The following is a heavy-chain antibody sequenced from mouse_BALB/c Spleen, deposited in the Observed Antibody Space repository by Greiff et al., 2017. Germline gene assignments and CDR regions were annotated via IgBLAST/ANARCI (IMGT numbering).Heavy chain of an antibody. CDR2: IDPANGNT. CDR1: GFNIKDTY. D-gene: IGHD1-1*01. J-gene: IGHJ1*01. Sequence: VQLQQSGAELVKPGASVKLSCTASGFNIKDTYMHWVKQRPEQGLEWIGRIDPANGNTKYDPKFQGKATITADTSSNTAYLQLSSLTSEDTAVYYCARSRGEPITTVVENWYFDVWGAGTTVTVSS. CDR3: ARSRGEPITTVVENWYFDV. V-gene: IGHV14-3*02.